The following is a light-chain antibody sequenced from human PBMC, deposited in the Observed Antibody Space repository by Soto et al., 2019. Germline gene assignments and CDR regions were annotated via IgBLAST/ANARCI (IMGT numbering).Light chain of an antibody. J-gene: IGKJ1*01. V-gene: IGKV3-15*01. CDR2: GAS. CDR3: QQYNYWPPWT. CDR1: QSVSSN. Sequence: EIVMTQSPATLSVSPGERATLSCRASQSVSSNLAWYQQKPGQAPRLLIYGASTRATGIPARFSGSGSGTEFTLTISSLHSEDFAVYYCQQYNYWPPWTFGQGTKVEIK.